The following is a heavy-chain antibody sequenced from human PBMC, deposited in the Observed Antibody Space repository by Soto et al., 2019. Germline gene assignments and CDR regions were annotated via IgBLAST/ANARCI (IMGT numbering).Heavy chain of an antibody. Sequence: SSETLSLTCAVYGGSFSGYYWSWIRQPPGKGLEWIGEINHSGSTNYNPSLKSRVTISVDTSKNQFSLKLSSVTAADTAVYYCARCPFMIGGYYYGMDVWGQGTTVTVSS. D-gene: IGHD3-16*01. CDR1: GGSFSGYY. J-gene: IGHJ6*02. CDR3: ARCPFMIGGYYYGMDV. V-gene: IGHV4-34*01. CDR2: INHSGST.